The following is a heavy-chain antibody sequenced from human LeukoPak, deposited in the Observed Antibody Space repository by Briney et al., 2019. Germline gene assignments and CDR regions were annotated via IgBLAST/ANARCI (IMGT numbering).Heavy chain of an antibody. J-gene: IGHJ5*02. Sequence: PSETLSLTCAVYGGSFSGYYWSWIRQPPGKGLEWIGEINHSGSTNYNPSLKSRVTISVDTSKNQFSLKLSSVTAADTAVYYCARCRYDYVWGSYRLAPFDPWGQGTLVTVSS. D-gene: IGHD3-16*02. CDR2: INHSGST. CDR1: GGSFSGYY. V-gene: IGHV4-34*01. CDR3: ARCRYDYVWGSYRLAPFDP.